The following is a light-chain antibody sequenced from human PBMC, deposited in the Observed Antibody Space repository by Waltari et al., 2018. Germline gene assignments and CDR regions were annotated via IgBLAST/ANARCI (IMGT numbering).Light chain of an antibody. CDR2: KDT. Sequence: SYELTQPPSVSVSPGQTARITCSGYALPTEDAQGYQQKPGQVPARVLYKDTERPSGIPERFSGSTSGTTVTLPIGGVQAEDEADYYCQSADTSGSWVFGGGTKLAVL. J-gene: IGLJ3*02. CDR3: QSADTSGSWV. CDR1: ALPTED. V-gene: IGLV3-25*03.